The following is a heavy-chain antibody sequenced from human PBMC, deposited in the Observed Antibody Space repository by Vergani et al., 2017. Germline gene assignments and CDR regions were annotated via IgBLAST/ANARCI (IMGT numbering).Heavy chain of an antibody. CDR3: ARTTVTIGMGDAFDI. J-gene: IGHJ3*02. D-gene: IGHD4-17*01. CDR2: IYYSGST. Sequence: QVQLQESGPGLVKPSETLSLTCTVSGGSVSSGSYYWSWIRQPAGKGLEWIGYIYYSGSTNYNPALKSRVTISVDTSKNQFSLKLSSVTAADTAVYYCARTTVTIGMGDAFDIGGQGTMVTVSS. V-gene: IGHV4-61*10. CDR1: GGSVSSGSYY.